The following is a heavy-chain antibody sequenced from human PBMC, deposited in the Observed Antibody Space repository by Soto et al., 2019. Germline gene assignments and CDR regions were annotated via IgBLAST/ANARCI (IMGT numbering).Heavy chain of an antibody. CDR3: ARRGGYSSRFDP. D-gene: IGHD6-13*01. V-gene: IGHV4-34*01. J-gene: IGHJ5*02. Sequence: SETLSLTCAVYGGSFSGYYWSWIRQPPGKGLEWIGEINHSGSTNYNPSLKSRVTISVDTSKNQFSLKLSSVTAADTAVYYCARRGGYSSRFDPWGQGTLVTVSS. CDR2: INHSGST. CDR1: GGSFSGYY.